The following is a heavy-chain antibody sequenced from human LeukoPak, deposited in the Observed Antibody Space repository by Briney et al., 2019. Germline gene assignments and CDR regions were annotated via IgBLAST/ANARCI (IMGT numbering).Heavy chain of an antibody. CDR1: GFTFSSYE. J-gene: IGHJ4*02. CDR2: ITSSGSTI. Sequence: GGSLRLSCAASGFTFSSYEMNWVRQAPGKGLEWVSYITSSGSTIYYADSVKGRFTISRDTSKNMLYLQMNSLRAEDTAVYYCARVRYCSGGSCWDYFDYWGQGTLVTVSS. D-gene: IGHD2-15*01. V-gene: IGHV3-48*03. CDR3: ARVRYCSGGSCWDYFDY.